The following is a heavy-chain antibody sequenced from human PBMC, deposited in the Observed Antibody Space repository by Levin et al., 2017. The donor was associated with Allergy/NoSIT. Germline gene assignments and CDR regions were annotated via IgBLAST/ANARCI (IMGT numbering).Heavy chain of an antibody. Sequence: SGPTLVKPTQTLTLTCTFSGFSLSTHGVGVGWFRQPPGKALEWLALIYWDDAKRYSPSLKNRLTLTHDTSKNQVVLTITKREPWDTGTYYCAPRRVIAAAAYLDFWGQGTLVTVSS. V-gene: IGHV2-5*02. J-gene: IGHJ4*02. CDR1: GFSLSTHGVG. CDR3: APRRVIAAAAYLDF. D-gene: IGHD6-13*01. CDR2: IYWDDAK.